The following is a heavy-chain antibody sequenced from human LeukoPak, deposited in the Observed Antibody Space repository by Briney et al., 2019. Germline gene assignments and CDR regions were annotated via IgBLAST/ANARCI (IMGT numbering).Heavy chain of an antibody. D-gene: IGHD3-22*01. CDR3: ARIYPPYDSSGYGPRWEDYYYGMDV. V-gene: IGHV4-34*01. CDR1: GGSFSGYY. Sequence: SETLSLTCAVYGGSFSGYYWSWIRQPPGQGLEWIGEMNQSGSTNYNPSLKSRVTISIDTSKNPFSLKLTSVTAADTAVYYCARIYPPYDSSGYGPRWEDYYYGMDVWGQGTTVTVSS. CDR2: MNQSGST. J-gene: IGHJ6*02.